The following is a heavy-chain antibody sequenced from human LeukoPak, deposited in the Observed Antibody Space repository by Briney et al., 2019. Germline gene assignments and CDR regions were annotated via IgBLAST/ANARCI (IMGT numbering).Heavy chain of an antibody. Sequence: GGSLRLSCAASGFTFSSYWMSWVRQAPGKGLEWVANIKQDGSEKYYVDSVKGRFTISRDNSKNTLYLQMNSLRAEDTAVYYCAKASEAATSDAFDIWGQGTMVTVSS. CDR2: IKQDGSEK. CDR3: AKASEAATSDAFDI. J-gene: IGHJ3*02. V-gene: IGHV3-7*03. D-gene: IGHD6-25*01. CDR1: GFTFSSYW.